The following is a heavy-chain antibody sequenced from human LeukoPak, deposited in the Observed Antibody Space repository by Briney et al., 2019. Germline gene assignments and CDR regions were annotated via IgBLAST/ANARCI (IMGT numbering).Heavy chain of an antibody. D-gene: IGHD3-10*01. CDR1: GYTFTSYG. Sequence: ASVKVSCKASGYTFTSYGISWVRQAPGQGLEWMGWISAYNGNTNCAQKLQGRVTMTTDTSTSTAYMELRSLRSDDTAVYYCARDTRAVRGVIMFSPPERHNWFDPWGQGTLVTVSS. J-gene: IGHJ5*02. CDR2: ISAYNGNT. V-gene: IGHV1-18*01. CDR3: ARDTRAVRGVIMFSPPERHNWFDP.